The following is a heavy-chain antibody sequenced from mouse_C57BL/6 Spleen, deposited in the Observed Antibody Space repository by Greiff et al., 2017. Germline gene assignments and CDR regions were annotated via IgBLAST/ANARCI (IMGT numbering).Heavy chain of an antibody. CDR3: AREERAYYAMDY. D-gene: IGHD3-3*01. V-gene: IGHV14-2*01. J-gene: IGHJ4*01. Sequence: EVQLQQSGAELVKPGASVKLSCTASGFNIKDYYMHWVKQRTEQGLEWIGRIDPEDGETKYAPKFPGKATITADTSSNTAYLQLSSLTSEDTAVYYCAREERAYYAMDYWGQGTSVTVSS. CDR2: IDPEDGET. CDR1: GFNIKDYY.